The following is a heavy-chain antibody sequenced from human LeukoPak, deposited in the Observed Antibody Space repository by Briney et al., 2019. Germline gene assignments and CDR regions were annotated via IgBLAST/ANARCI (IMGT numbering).Heavy chain of an antibody. J-gene: IGHJ6*02. CDR3: ARALNCSGGSCYSFFMDV. V-gene: IGHV1-69*04. Sequence: SVKVSCKASGGTFSSYAISWVRQAPGQGLEWMGRIIPILGIANYAQKFQGRVTITADKSTSTAYMKLSSLRSEDTAVYYCARALNCSGGSCYSFFMDVWGQGTTVNVSS. D-gene: IGHD2-15*01. CDR2: IIPILGIA. CDR1: GGTFSSYA.